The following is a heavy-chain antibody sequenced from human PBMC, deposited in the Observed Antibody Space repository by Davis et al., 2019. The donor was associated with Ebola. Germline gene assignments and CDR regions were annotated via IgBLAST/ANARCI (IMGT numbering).Heavy chain of an antibody. CDR2: IKQDGSEK. CDR1: GFTFSSYW. D-gene: IGHD1-26*01. J-gene: IGHJ1*01. CDR3: ARAPVGATKAEYFQH. Sequence: GESLKISCAASGFTFSSYWMSWVRQAPGKGLEWVANIKQDGSEKYYVDSVKGRFTISRDNAKNSLYLQMNSLRAEDTAVYYCARAPVGATKAEYFQHWGQGTLVTVSS. V-gene: IGHV3-7*03.